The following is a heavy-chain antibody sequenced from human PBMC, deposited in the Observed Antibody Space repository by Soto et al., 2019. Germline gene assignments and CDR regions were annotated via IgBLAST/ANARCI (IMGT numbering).Heavy chain of an antibody. CDR3: ATVRLYSNYHDFDY. CDR1: GFTFSSYE. CDR2: ISSSSSHI. D-gene: IGHD4-4*01. J-gene: IGHJ4*02. V-gene: IGHV3-48*03. Sequence: PGGSLRLSCAASGFTFSSYEMNWVRQAPGKGLEWVSYISSSSSHIYYADSVKGRFTISRDNAKDSLFLQMTSLRAEDTAVYYCATVRLYSNYHDFDYWGQGTLVTVSS.